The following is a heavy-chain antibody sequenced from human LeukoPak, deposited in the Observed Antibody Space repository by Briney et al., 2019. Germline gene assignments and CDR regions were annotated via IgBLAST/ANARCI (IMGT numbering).Heavy chain of an antibody. J-gene: IGHJ5*02. D-gene: IGHD4-17*01. CDR2: IYYSGST. CDR3: ARGGTTVTPGLLWFDP. CDR1: GGSISSYY. V-gene: IGHV4-59*13. Sequence: AETLSLTCSASGGSISSYYWSWIRQPPGEGLEWVGYIYYSGSTKYNPSLKSRVTISVDTSTHQFSLKLSSVTAAATAVYYCARGGTTVTPGLLWFDPWGQGTLVTVSS.